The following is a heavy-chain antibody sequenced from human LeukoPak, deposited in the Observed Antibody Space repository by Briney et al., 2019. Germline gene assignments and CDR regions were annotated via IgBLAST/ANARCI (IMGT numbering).Heavy chain of an antibody. D-gene: IGHD1-26*01. CDR3: ARQDPELAY. Sequence: PGRSLRLSCVVSGFTFDDYAMHWVRQAPGKGLEWVSGISWNSGKIAYADSVKGRFTISRDNAKNSLYLQMNSLRVEDTAVYYCARQDPELAYWGQGTLVTVSS. CDR1: GFTFDDYA. V-gene: IGHV3-9*01. CDR2: ISWNSGKI. J-gene: IGHJ4*02.